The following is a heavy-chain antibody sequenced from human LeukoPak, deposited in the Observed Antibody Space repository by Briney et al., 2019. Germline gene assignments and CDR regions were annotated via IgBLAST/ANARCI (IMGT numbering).Heavy chain of an antibody. CDR2: ISGSGGST. CDR3: AKDQEAYCGGDCCFDY. J-gene: IGHJ4*02. D-gene: IGHD2-21*02. V-gene: IGHV3-23*01. CDR1: GFTFSSYA. Sequence: GGPLRLSCAASGFTFSSYAMSWVRQAPGKGLEWVSAISGSGGSTYYADSVKGRFTISRDNSKNTLYLQMNSLRAEDTAVYYCAKDQEAYCGGDCCFDYWGQGTLVTVSS.